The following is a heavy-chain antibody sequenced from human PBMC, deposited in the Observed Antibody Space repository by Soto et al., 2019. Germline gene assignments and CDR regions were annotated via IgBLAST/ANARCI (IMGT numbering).Heavy chain of an antibody. J-gene: IGHJ1*01. Sequence: QVQLQQWGAGLLKPSETLSLTCAVYGGSFSGYYWSWIRQPPGKGLEWIGEINHSGSTNYNPSLKSRVTISVDTSKNQFSLKLSSVTAAYTAVYYCARARLRYGSGGSCYPMRGYFQHWGQGTLVTVSS. CDR1: GGSFSGYY. CDR3: ARARLRYGSGGSCYPMRGYFQH. D-gene: IGHD2-15*01. V-gene: IGHV4-34*01. CDR2: INHSGST.